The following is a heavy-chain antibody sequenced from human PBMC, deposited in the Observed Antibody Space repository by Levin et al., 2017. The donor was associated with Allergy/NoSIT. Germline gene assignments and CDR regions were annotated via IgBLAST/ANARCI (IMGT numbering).Heavy chain of an antibody. J-gene: IGHJ6*02. CDR2: IWYDGSNK. V-gene: IGHV3-33*01. D-gene: IGHD3-22*01. CDR1: GFIFSSHG. Sequence: PGGSLRLSFEASGFIFSSHGMHWVRQAPGKGLEWVAVIWYDGSNKYYVDSVKGRFTISRDNSENTLYLEMNSLRVEDTAVYYCARGWWHYYDSNGYTGAMDVWGQGTTVTVSS. CDR3: ARGWWHYYDSNGYTGAMDV.